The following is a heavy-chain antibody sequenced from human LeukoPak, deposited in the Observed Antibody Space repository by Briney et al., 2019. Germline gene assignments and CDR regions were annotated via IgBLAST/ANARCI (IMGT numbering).Heavy chain of an antibody. D-gene: IGHD4-23*01. J-gene: IGHJ4*02. CDR1: GGSISSYY. Sequence: SETLSLTCTVSGGSISSYYWSWIRQPPGKGLEWIGEINHSGSTNYNPSLKSRVTISVDTSKNQFSLKLSSVTAAGTAVYYCARVIGLRRWIDYWGQGTLVTVSS. V-gene: IGHV4-34*01. CDR2: INHSGST. CDR3: ARVIGLRRWIDY.